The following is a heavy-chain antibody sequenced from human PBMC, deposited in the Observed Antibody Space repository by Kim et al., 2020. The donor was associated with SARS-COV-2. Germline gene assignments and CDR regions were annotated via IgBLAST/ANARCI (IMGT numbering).Heavy chain of an antibody. CDR2: ISGGAVNK. V-gene: IGHV3-23*01. J-gene: IGHJ6*04. CDR3: AKMVIMDGYNYFYYYAMDV. Sequence: GGSLRLSCVASGFTFDTYAMSWVRQAPGKGLEWVSAISGGAVNKFYADSVRGRFTISRDNSKNTLYLQMNSLRDEDTALYYCAKMVIMDGYNYFYYYAMDVWGERTAYTLST. CDR1: GFTFDTYA. D-gene: IGHD2-21*01.